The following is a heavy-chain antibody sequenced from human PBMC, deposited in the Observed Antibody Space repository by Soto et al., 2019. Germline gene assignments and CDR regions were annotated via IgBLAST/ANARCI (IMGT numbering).Heavy chain of an antibody. CDR2: ISSSGSTI. J-gene: IGHJ3*02. CDR3: TTKCLDGTREAFDI. D-gene: IGHD1-1*01. CDR1: GFTFSSYE. Sequence: GGSLRLSCAASGFTFSSYEMNWVRQAPGKGLEWVSYISSSGSTIYYADSVKGRFTISRDNAKNSLYLQMNSLRAEDTAVYYCTTKCLDGTREAFDIWGQGTMVTVSS. V-gene: IGHV3-48*03.